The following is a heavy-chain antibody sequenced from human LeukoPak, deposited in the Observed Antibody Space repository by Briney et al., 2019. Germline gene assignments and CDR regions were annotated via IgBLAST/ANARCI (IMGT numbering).Heavy chain of an antibody. CDR2: LNHSGSP. J-gene: IGHJ4*02. Sequence: SETLSLTCAVYGGSLSGYYWSWIRQPPGKGLEWIGELNHSGSPTFHRSFMSPVTISEDTPKNHFSLRLSSVAAADTALFYCGGETLLYGDNVRIDSWGQGTLVTASS. CDR1: GGSLSGYY. V-gene: IGHV4-34*01. CDR3: GGETLLYGDNVRIDS. D-gene: IGHD4-17*01.